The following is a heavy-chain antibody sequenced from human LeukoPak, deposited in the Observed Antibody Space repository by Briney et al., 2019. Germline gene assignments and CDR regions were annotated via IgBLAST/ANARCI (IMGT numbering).Heavy chain of an antibody. CDR2: ISADGSAT. Sequence: GGSLRLSCAASGFTFKNYAMTWVRQAPGKGLQWVSTISADGSATYYTDSVKGRFSISRDISKDTLYLQMNSLRAEDTAVYYCGHSSGAYNWGQGTLVTVSS. V-gene: IGHV3-23*01. CDR1: GFTFKNYA. D-gene: IGHD6-19*01. CDR3: GHSSGAYN. J-gene: IGHJ4*02.